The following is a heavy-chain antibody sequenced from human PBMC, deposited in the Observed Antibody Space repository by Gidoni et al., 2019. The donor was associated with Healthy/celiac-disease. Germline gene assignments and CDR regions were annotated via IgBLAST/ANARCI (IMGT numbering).Heavy chain of an antibody. CDR1: GFTLSSNS. CDR3: ARDSCSGGSCGYYYGMDV. J-gene: IGHJ6*02. V-gene: IGHV3-53*01. D-gene: IGHD2-15*01. Sequence: EVRLVESGGGLIQPGGSLRLSCAASGFTLSSNSMSWVRQVPGKGLEWVSVIYRGGSIYYDDSVKGRCTISRDNSKNTLYLQMNSLRAEDTAVYYCARDSCSGGSCGYYYGMDVWGQGTTVTVSS. CDR2: IYRGGSI.